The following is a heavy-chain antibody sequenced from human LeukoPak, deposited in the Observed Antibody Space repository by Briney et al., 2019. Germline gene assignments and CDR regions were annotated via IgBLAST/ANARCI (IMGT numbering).Heavy chain of an antibody. J-gene: IGHJ4*02. CDR3: AKLYGSGSYYNVGDY. Sequence: GGSLRLSCAASGFTFSSYAMHWVRQAPGKGLEWVAFIRYDGSNRYYTDSVKGRFTISRDNSNNTLYLQMNSLRAEDTAVYYCAKLYGSGSYYNVGDYWGQGTLVTVSS. V-gene: IGHV3-30*02. D-gene: IGHD3-10*01. CDR2: IRYDGSNR. CDR1: GFTFSSYA.